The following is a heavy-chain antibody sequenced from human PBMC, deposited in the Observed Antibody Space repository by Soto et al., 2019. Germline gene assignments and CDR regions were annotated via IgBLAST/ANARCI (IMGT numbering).Heavy chain of an antibody. CDR1: GFTFSSYG. V-gene: IGHV3-33*01. Sequence: GGSLRLSCAAAGFTFSSYGMHWVRQAPGKGLEWVAVIWYDGSNKYYADSVKGRFTISRDNSKNTLYLQMNSLRAEDTAVYYCARDPLYYDILTSSYYYYYGMDVWGQGTTVTVSS. D-gene: IGHD3-9*01. CDR3: ARDPLYYDILTSSYYYYYGMDV. CDR2: IWYDGSNK. J-gene: IGHJ6*02.